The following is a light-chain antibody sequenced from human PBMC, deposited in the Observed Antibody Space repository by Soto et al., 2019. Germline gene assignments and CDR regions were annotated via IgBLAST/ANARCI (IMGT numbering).Light chain of an antibody. J-gene: IGKJ4*01. CDR1: QSISSW. CDR2: DAS. V-gene: IGKV1-5*01. Sequence: DIQMTQSPSTLSASVGDRVTITCRASQSISSWLAWYQQKPGKAPKLLIYDASSLESGVPSRFSGSGSGTEFTLTISSLQPDDFAAYYCQRYNSYPLTFGGWTKVEIK. CDR3: QRYNSYPLT.